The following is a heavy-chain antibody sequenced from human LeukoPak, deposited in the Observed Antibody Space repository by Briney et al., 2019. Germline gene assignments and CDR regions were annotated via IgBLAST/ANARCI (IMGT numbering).Heavy chain of an antibody. Sequence: PGGSLRLSCAASGFTFTSFWMAWVRQAPVQGLEWVANIAQDGSEAVYADSVRGRFTISRDNAENSLFLQMNSLRAEDTAVYFCSNGIYSTSYWGQGTPVIVSS. CDR1: GFTFTSFW. CDR2: IAQDGSEA. J-gene: IGHJ4*02. D-gene: IGHD6-6*01. CDR3: SNGIYSTSY. V-gene: IGHV3-7*01.